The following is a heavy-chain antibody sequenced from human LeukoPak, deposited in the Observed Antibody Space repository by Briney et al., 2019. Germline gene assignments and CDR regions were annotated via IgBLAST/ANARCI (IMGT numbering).Heavy chain of an antibody. J-gene: IGHJ6*03. CDR3: ARGHSYCSGGSCYPRLYYYYYYYMDV. CDR2: INHSGST. V-gene: IGHV4-34*01. CDR1: GGSFSGYY. D-gene: IGHD2-15*01. Sequence: SETLSLTCAVYGGSFSGYYWSWIRQPPGKGLEWIGEINHSGSTNYNPSLKSRVTISVDTSKNQFSLKLSSVTAADTAVYYCARGHSYCSGGSCYPRLYYYYYYYMDVWGKGTTVTVSS.